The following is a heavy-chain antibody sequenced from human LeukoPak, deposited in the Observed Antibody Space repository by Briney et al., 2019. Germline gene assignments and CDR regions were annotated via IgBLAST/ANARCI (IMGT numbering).Heavy chain of an antibody. D-gene: IGHD1-1*01. CDR2: INSDGYSI. V-gene: IGHV3-74*01. Sequence: PGGSLRLSCAASGFTFSSYWMHWVRRAPGKGLEWLARINSDGYSISYADSVKGRFTISRDNAKKTLYLQMNSLRSEDTAVYYCARDPSWNRISVADFLFDFWGQGTLVTVSS. J-gene: IGHJ4*02. CDR3: ARDPSWNRISVADFLFDF. CDR1: GFTFSSYW.